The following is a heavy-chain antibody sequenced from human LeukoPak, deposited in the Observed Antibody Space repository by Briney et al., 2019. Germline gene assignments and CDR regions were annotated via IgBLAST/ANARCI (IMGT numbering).Heavy chain of an antibody. CDR2: VHYSGST. V-gene: IGHV4-59*11. D-gene: IGHD3-10*01. CDR3: VIGRGWQPDY. CDR1: GGSIGSHY. Sequence: KASETLSLTCTVSGGSIGSHYYNWMRQPPGEGLEWIGLVHYSGSTNYNPSLKSRVSISADTSKNQFSLNLTSVTAADTAVYYCVIGRGWQPDYWGQGILVTVSS. J-gene: IGHJ4*02.